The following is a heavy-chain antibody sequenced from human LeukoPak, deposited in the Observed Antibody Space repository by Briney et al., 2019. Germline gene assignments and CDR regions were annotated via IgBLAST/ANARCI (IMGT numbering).Heavy chain of an antibody. Sequence: SETLSLTCTVSGGSISSSSYYWGWIRQPPGKGLEWIGSIYYSVSTYYNPSLKSRVTISVDTSKNQFSLKLSSVTATDTAVYYCARTDSKSYSSGWYNYWGQGTLVTVSS. V-gene: IGHV4-39*01. CDR1: GGSISSSSYY. CDR2: IYYSVST. D-gene: IGHD6-19*01. J-gene: IGHJ4*02. CDR3: ARTDSKSYSSGWYNY.